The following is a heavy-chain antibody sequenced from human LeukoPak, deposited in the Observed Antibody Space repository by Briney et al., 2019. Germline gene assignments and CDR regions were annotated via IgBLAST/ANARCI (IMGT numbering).Heavy chain of an antibody. V-gene: IGHV1-18*01. Sequence: ASVKVSCKASGGTFSSYGISWVRQAPGQGLEWMGWISAYNGNTNYAQKLQGRVTMTTDTSTSTAYMELRSLRSDDTAVYYCARGWSPAYYDFWSGYYPTSYGMDVWGQGTTVTVSS. CDR2: ISAYNGNT. J-gene: IGHJ6*02. CDR3: ARGWSPAYYDFWSGYYPTSYGMDV. CDR1: GGTFSSYG. D-gene: IGHD3-3*01.